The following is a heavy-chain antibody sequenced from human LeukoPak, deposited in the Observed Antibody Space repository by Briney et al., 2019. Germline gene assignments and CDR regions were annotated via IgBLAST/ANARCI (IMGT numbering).Heavy chain of an antibody. J-gene: IGHJ4*02. CDR2: IIPIFGTA. D-gene: IGHD5-24*01. CDR3: ARALRRDGYNYLGLDY. V-gene: IGHV1-69*06. CDR1: GGTFSSYA. Sequence: ASVKVSCKASGGTFSSYAISWVRQAPGQGLEWMGGIIPIFGTANYAQKFQGRVTITADKSTSTAYMELSSLRSEDTAVYYCARALRRDGYNYLGLDYWGQGTLVTVSS.